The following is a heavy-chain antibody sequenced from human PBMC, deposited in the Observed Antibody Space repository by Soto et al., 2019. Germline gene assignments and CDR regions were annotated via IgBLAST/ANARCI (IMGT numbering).Heavy chain of an antibody. Sequence: PSETLSLTCAVYGGSFSGYYWSWIRQPPGKGLEWIGEINHSGSTNYNPSLKSRVTISVDTSKNQFSLKLSSVTAADTAVYYCARVIRGYCSRTSCPNYYYYYMDVWGKGTTVTVSS. CDR1: GGSFSGYY. D-gene: IGHD2-2*01. CDR2: INHSGST. J-gene: IGHJ6*03. CDR3: ARVIRGYCSRTSCPNYYYYYMDV. V-gene: IGHV4-34*01.